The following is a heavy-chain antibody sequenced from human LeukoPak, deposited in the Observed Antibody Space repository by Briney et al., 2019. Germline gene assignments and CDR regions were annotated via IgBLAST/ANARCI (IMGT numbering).Heavy chain of an antibody. CDR1: GGSIRSSYYY. D-gene: IGHD2-2*01. CDR2: IYSSGTT. V-gene: IGHV4-31*03. J-gene: IGHJ4*02. CDR3: AREDEDVVVVD. Sequence: SETLSLTCTVSGGSIRSSYYYWSWIRQHPGKALEWIGHIYSSGTTFYTSSLRSRVSMSRDTSKNQFSLKLSFVTAGDTAVYYCAREDEDVVVVDWGQGTLVTVSS.